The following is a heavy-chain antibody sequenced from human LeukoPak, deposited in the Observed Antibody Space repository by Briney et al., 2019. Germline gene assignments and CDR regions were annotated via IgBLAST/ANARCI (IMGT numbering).Heavy chain of an antibody. J-gene: IGHJ1*01. CDR1: GFTFSNYG. CDR2: IWYDGSNK. V-gene: IGHV3-33*01. D-gene: IGHD3-22*01. Sequence: GRSLRLSCAASGFTFSNYGMHWVRQAPGKGLEWVAVIWYDGSNKYYADSVKGRFTISRDNSKNTLYLQMNSLRAEDTAVYYCERGDYYDSSGYSQYFQHWGQGTLVTVSS. CDR3: ERGDYYDSSGYSQYFQH.